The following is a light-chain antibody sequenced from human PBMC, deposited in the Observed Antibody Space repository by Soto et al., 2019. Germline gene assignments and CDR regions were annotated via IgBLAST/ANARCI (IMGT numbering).Light chain of an antibody. Sequence: QSALTRHASVSGSPGQSSNISCTGNISDVGDYNYISWYQQHPGKVPKLMIYEVSNRPSGVSNRFSGSKSGNTASLTISGLQAEDEAHYYCSSYTSTYTYVFGTGTKVTVL. CDR1: ISDVGDYNY. J-gene: IGLJ1*01. CDR3: SSYTSTYTYV. CDR2: EVS. V-gene: IGLV2-14*01.